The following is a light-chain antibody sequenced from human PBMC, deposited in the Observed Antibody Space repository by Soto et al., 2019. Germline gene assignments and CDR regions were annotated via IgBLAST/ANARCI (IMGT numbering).Light chain of an antibody. CDR2: DVS. V-gene: IGLV2-14*03. J-gene: IGLJ1*01. CDR1: SSDIGGYNY. Sequence: QSALTQPASVSGSPGQSITISCTGTSSDIGGYNYVSWYQHHPGKAPKLMIYDVSNRPSGVSNRFSGSKSGNTASLTISGLQAEDEADYFCSSYTSSSIGEDVFGTGTQLTVL. CDR3: SSYTSSSIGEDV.